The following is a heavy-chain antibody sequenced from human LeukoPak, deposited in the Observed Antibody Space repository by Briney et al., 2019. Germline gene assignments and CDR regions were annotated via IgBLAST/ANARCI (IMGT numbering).Heavy chain of an antibody. V-gene: IGHV3-66*01. Sequence: GGSLRLTCAASGFTVSSNYMSWVSQAPGKGLERVSVIYSGGSTYYADSVKGRFTISRDNSKNTLYLQMNSLRAEDTAVYYCAREDSSSWYHFDYWGQGTLVTVSS. CDR1: GFTVSSNY. J-gene: IGHJ4*02. D-gene: IGHD6-13*01. CDR3: AREDSSSWYHFDY. CDR2: IYSGGST.